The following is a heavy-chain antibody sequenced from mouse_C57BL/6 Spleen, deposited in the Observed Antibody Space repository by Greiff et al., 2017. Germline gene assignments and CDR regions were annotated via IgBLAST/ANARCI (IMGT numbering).Heavy chain of an antibody. Sequence: VQLQQPGAELVKPGASVKLSCKASGYTFTSYWMQWVKQRPGQGLEWIGEIDPSDSYTNYNQKFKGKATLTVDTSSSTAYMQLSSLTSEDSAVYYCARRLLRHYAMDYWGQGTSVTVSS. V-gene: IGHV1-50*01. CDR1: GYTFTSYW. D-gene: IGHD1-2*01. J-gene: IGHJ4*01. CDR2: IDPSDSYT. CDR3: ARRLLRHYAMDY.